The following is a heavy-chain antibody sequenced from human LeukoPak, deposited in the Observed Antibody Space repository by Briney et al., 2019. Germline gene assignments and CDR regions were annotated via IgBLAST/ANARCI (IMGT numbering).Heavy chain of an antibody. CDR3: GRELDSSGWGGGQCFLTY. V-gene: IGHV1-2*02. D-gene: IGHD3-10*01. Sequence: ASVKVSCKASGYTFSGYYMHWVRQAPGQGLEWMGWIKPHSGGTSYAHKFQGRVTLTRDTSINTAYMELSRLTCDDTAVCYCGRELDSSGWGGGQCFLTYGGRETLVTVP. J-gene: IGHJ4*02. CDR2: IKPHSGGT. CDR1: GYTFSGYY.